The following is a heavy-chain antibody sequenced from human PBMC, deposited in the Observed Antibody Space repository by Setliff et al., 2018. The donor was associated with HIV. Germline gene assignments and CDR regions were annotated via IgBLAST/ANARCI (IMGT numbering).Heavy chain of an antibody. D-gene: IGHD3-10*01. V-gene: IGHV1-2*06. Sequence: ASVKVSCKASGYTFTGSYMHWVRQAPGQGLEWMGRINPNSGGTNYAQKFQGRVTMTRDTSITTAYMELNSLRSDDTAVYYCARDIIAPEGVTSDCWGQGTLVTVSS. J-gene: IGHJ4*02. CDR2: INPNSGGT. CDR3: ARDIIAPEGVTSDC. CDR1: GYTFTGSY.